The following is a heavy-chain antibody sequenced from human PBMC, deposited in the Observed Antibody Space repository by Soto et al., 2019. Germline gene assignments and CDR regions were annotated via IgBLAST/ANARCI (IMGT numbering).Heavy chain of an antibody. D-gene: IGHD6-6*01. CDR3: ERDNEDSSSKYGMDV. CDR1: GYTLTELS. J-gene: IGHJ6*02. CDR2: FDPEDGET. V-gene: IGHV1-24*01. Sequence: ASVKVSCKVSGYTLTELSMHWVRQAPGKGLEWMGGFDPEDGETIYAQEFQGRVTITADESTSTAYMELSSLRSEDTAVYYCERDNEDSSSKYGMDVWG.